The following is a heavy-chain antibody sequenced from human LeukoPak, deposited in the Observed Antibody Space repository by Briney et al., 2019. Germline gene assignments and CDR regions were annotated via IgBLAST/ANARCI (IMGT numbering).Heavy chain of an antibody. D-gene: IGHD5-12*01. CDR1: GGSISSGGYY. CDR2: IYYSGST. V-gene: IGHV4-61*08. J-gene: IGHJ4*02. CDR3: ARDRLDGYNFLDY. Sequence: NPSQTLSLTCTVSGGSISSGGYYWSWIRQPPGKGLEWIGYIYYSGSTNYNPSLKSRVTISVDTSKNQFSLKLSSVTAADTAVYYCARDRLDGYNFLDYWGQGTLVTVSS.